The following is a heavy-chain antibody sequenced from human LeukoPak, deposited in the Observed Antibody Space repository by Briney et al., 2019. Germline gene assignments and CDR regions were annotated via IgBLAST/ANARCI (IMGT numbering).Heavy chain of an antibody. Sequence: SETLSLTCTVSGGSISSYYWSWIRQPPGKGLEWIGTVFYSGRTYYNSSLQSRDTISVDTSKNQFSLRLSSVTPADTAIYYCARLSNDYGDYEGHYWGQGTLVTVSP. CDR3: ARLSNDYGDYEGHY. CDR1: GGSISSYY. D-gene: IGHD4-17*01. V-gene: IGHV4-59*04. J-gene: IGHJ4*02. CDR2: VFYSGRT.